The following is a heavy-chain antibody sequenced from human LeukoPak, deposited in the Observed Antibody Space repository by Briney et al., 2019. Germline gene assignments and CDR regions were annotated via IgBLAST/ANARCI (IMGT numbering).Heavy chain of an antibody. CDR2: ISSSSSTI. V-gene: IGHV3-48*04. CDR1: GFTFSNYA. J-gene: IGHJ4*02. CDR3: ARANGVVRGIFDS. Sequence: QPGGSLRLSCAASGFTFSNYAMNWVRHAPGKGLEWASYISSSSSTIYYADSVKGRFTISRDNAKNSLYLQMSSLRADDTAVFYCARANGVVRGIFDSWGQGTLVTVSS. D-gene: IGHD3-10*01.